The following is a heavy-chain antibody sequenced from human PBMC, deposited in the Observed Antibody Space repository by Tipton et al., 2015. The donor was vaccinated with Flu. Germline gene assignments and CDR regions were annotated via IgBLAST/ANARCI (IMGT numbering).Heavy chain of an antibody. Sequence: TLSLTCAVYGGSISGYYWSWIRQPPGKGLEWIGEINHSGSTNYNPSLKSRVTISGDTSKNQFSLKLSSVTAADTAVYYCATHCVGVCSHAFDIWGQGTMVTVSS. D-gene: IGHD2-21*02. V-gene: IGHV4-34*01. CDR1: GGSISGYY. J-gene: IGHJ3*02. CDR3: ATHCVGVCSHAFDI. CDR2: INHSGST.